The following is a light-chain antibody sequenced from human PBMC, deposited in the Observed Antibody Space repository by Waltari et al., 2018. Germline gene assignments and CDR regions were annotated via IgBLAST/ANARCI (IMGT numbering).Light chain of an antibody. CDR2: KSS. Sequence: DIQMTQSPSSLSASVGDRVTITCRASQAISNYLAWYQQRPGKAPILLIYKSSILKSGVPSRFSGSGSGTQFTLTISSLQPGDFATYYYQQYNTYSSFGQGTKLEI. CDR1: QAISNY. CDR3: QQYNTYSS. V-gene: IGKV1-5*03. J-gene: IGKJ2*01.